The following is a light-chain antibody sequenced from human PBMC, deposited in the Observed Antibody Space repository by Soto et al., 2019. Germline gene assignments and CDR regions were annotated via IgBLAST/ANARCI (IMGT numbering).Light chain of an antibody. CDR2: GAS. CDR3: QQRSNSIT. V-gene: IGKV3D-20*02. Sequence: DIVLTQSPGTLSLSPGERSTLSCRASQSVTSTYLAWYQQKPGQAPRLLIYGASSRATGIPDRFSGSGSGTDFTLTISSLEPEDFAVYYCQQRSNSITFGQGTRLEIK. J-gene: IGKJ5*01. CDR1: QSVTSTY.